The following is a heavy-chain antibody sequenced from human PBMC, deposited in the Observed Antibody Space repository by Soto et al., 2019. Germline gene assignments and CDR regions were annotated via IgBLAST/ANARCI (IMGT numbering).Heavy chain of an antibody. CDR2: IYYTGTT. CDR3: ARHFGYRNWFDP. J-gene: IGHJ5*02. D-gene: IGHD2-2*03. Sequence: QVQLRQSGPGVVKPSETVSLTCGVSGGSVSSFYWSWVRQSPGRGLEWLGYIYYTGTTAYNPSLKSRLTISLDTSTDQVFLTLTSVTASDTAVYFCARHFGYRNWFDPWGPGTLVIVSS. V-gene: IGHV4-59*08. CDR1: GGSVSSFY.